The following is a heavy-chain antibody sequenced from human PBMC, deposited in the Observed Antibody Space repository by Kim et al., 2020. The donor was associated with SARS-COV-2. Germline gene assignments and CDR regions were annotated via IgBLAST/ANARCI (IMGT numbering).Heavy chain of an antibody. V-gene: IGHV3-23*01. Sequence: GGSLRLSCAASGFTFSSYAMSWVRQAPGKGLEWVSAISGSGGSTYYADSVKGRFTISRDNSKNTLYLQMNSLRAEDTAVYYCAKESIDYYDSSGYDDYWGQGTLVTVSS. CDR3: AKESIDYYDSSGYDDY. J-gene: IGHJ4*02. CDR1: GFTFSSYA. CDR2: ISGSGGST. D-gene: IGHD3-22*01.